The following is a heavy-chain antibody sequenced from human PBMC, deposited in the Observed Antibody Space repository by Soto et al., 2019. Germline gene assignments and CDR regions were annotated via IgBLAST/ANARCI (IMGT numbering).Heavy chain of an antibody. CDR2: INPSGGST. Sequence: QVQLVQSGAEVKKPGASVKVSCKASGYTFTSYYMHWVRQAPGQGLEWMGIINPSGGSTSYAQKVQGRVTMTGDTSTSTVYMELSSLRSEDTALYYCAREYCSSTSCYAQYYYYGMDVWGQGTTVTVSS. J-gene: IGHJ6*02. D-gene: IGHD2-2*01. V-gene: IGHV1-46*03. CDR3: AREYCSSTSCYAQYYYYGMDV. CDR1: GYTFTSYY.